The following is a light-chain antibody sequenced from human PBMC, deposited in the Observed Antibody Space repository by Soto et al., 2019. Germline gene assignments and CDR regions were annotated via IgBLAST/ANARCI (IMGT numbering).Light chain of an antibody. J-gene: IGKJ1*01. Sequence: EIVLTQSPATLSMSPGEGATLSCRASQSVSSNLAWYQQKPGQAPRLLIYGASTRATGIPARFSGSGSGTELTLTISSLQSEDFAFYYCQQYKNWPLTFGQGTKV. V-gene: IGKV3-15*01. CDR1: QSVSSN. CDR2: GAS. CDR3: QQYKNWPLT.